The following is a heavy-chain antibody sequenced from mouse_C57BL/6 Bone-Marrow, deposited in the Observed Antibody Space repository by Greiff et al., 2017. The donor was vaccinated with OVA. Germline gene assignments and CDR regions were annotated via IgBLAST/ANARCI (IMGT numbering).Heavy chain of an antibody. CDR3: ARKGQITTVVAPYFDY. CDR1: GYTFTSYW. CDR2: IYPGSGST. D-gene: IGHD1-1*01. J-gene: IGHJ2*01. Sequence: QVQLQQPGAELVKPGASVKMSCKASGYTFTSYWITWVKQRPGQGLEWIGDIYPGSGSTNYNEKFKSKATLTVDTSSSTAYMQLSSLTSEDSAVYYCARKGQITTVVAPYFDYWGQGTTLTVSS. V-gene: IGHV1-55*01.